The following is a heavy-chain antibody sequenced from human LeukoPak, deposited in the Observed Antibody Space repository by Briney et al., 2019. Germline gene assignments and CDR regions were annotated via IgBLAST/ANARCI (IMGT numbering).Heavy chain of an antibody. CDR2: IDPEDGET. CDR1: GYTLTELS. Sequence: ASVKVSCKVSGYTLTELSMHWVRQAPGKGLEWMGGIDPEDGETSYAQEFQGRVTMTEDTSTDTAYMELSRLRSEDTAVYYCATGNYYGSGSYYTLGYWGQGTLVTVSS. D-gene: IGHD3-10*01. V-gene: IGHV1-24*01. CDR3: ATGNYYGSGSYYTLGY. J-gene: IGHJ4*02.